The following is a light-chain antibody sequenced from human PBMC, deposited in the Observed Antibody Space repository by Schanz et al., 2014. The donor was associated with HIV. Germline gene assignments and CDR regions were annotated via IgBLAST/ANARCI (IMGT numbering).Light chain of an antibody. V-gene: IGLV1-40*01. Sequence: QSVLTQPPSVSAAPGQKITISCSGGTSNVVSNYVSWYQQGPGTAPKLLIFDNTNRPSGVPARFSGSKSGSSASLAISGLQAEDEADYFCQSFDSSLNGVVFGGGTKLTVL. CDR2: DNT. CDR1: TSNVVSNY. CDR3: QSFDSSLNGVV. J-gene: IGLJ3*02.